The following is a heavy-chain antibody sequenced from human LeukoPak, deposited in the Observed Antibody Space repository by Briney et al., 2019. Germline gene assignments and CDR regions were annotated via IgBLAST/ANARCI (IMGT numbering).Heavy chain of an antibody. J-gene: IGHJ4*02. Sequence: GPSVSVSRKASGYTFTSYDINWVRQATGQGLEGRGWMNPNSGNTVYAQKFQGRVTMTRNTSISTAYMELSSLRSEDTAVYYCARGSRGREDYWGQGTLVTVSS. CDR1: GYTFTSYD. V-gene: IGHV1-8*01. CDR2: MNPNSGNT. D-gene: IGHD3-16*01. CDR3: ARGSRGREDY.